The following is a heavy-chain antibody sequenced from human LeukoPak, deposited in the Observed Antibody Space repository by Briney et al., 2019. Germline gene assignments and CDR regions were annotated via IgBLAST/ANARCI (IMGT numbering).Heavy chain of an antibody. CDR3: ARVSSGWYIKDY. CDR1: GYTFTSNY. J-gene: IGHJ4*02. CDR2: IYPRDGST. Sequence: ASVKVSCKASGYTFTSNYIHWVRQAPGQGLEWMGMIYPRDGSTSYAQKFQGRVTITADESTSTAYMELSSLRSEDTAVYYCARVSSGWYIKDYWGQGTLVTVSS. D-gene: IGHD6-19*01. V-gene: IGHV1-46*01.